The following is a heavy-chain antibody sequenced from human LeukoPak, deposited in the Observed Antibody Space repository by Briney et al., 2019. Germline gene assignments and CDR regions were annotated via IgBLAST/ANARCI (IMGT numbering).Heavy chain of an antibody. CDR3: ARRSYCGGDCYGSDAFDI. CDR2: ISSSGSTI. CDR1: GFTFSSYE. D-gene: IGHD2-21*02. V-gene: IGHV3-48*03. Sequence: GGSLRLSCAASGFTFSSYEMNWVRQAPGKGLEWVSYISSSGSTIYYADSVKGRFTISRDNAKNSLYLQMNSLRAEDTAVYYCARRSYCGGDCYGSDAFDIWGQGTMVTVSS. J-gene: IGHJ3*02.